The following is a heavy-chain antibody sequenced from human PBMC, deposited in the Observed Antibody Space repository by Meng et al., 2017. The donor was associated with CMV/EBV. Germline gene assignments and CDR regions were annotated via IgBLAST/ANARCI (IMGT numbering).Heavy chain of an antibody. CDR3: ASNAGGDSSGYYSYYYGMDV. Sequence: ASVMVSCKASAHTFISYDINRVRQVTGQGLERMGWMNPNSGNTGYAQKSQGRVTTTRNTSISTAYMELSSLRSEDTAVYYCASNAGGDSSGYYSYYYGMDVWGQGTTVTVSS. CDR2: MNPNSGNT. D-gene: IGHD3-22*01. V-gene: IGHV1-8*03. CDR1: AHTFISYD. J-gene: IGHJ6*02.